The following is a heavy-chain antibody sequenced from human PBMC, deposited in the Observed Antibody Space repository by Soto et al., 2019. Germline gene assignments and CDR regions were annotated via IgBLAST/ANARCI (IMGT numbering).Heavy chain of an antibody. CDR1: GFTFSSYG. CDR2: ISYDGSNK. V-gene: IGHV3-30*18. CDR3: AKGSSPDYYYYMDV. Sequence: QVQLVESGGGVVQPGRSLRLSCAASGFTFSSYGMHWVRQAPGKGLEWVAVISYDGSNKYYADSVKGRFTISRDNSKNTLYLQMNSLRAEDTAVYYYAKGSSPDYYYYMDVWGKGTTVTVSS. D-gene: IGHD6-6*01. J-gene: IGHJ6*03.